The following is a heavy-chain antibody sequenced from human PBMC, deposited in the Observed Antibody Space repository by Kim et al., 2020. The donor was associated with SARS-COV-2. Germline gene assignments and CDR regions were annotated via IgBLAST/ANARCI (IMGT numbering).Heavy chain of an antibody. CDR1: GFTVSSNY. CDR3: ARDRSDYVPVL. Sequence: GGSLRLSCAASGFTVSSNYMSWVRQAPGKGLEWVSVIYSGGSTYYADSVKGRFTISRDNSKNTLYLQMNSLRAEDTAVYYCARDRSDYVPVLWGQGTLVTVSS. CDR2: IYSGGST. D-gene: IGHD4-17*01. J-gene: IGHJ4*02. V-gene: IGHV3-53*01.